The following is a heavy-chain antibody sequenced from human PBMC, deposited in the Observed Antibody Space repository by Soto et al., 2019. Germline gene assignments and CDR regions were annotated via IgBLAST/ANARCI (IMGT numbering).Heavy chain of an antibody. CDR1: GFSLSTSGVG. Sequence: QITLKESGPTLVKPTQTLTLTCTFSGFSLSTSGVGVGWIRQPPGKALEWLALIYWDDDKRYSPSLKSRLTITEDTSKNQVVLTMTNMVPVDTATYYCAHRQRTVYFDYWGQGTLVTVSS. J-gene: IGHJ4*02. D-gene: IGHD4-17*01. CDR3: AHRQRTVYFDY. V-gene: IGHV2-5*02. CDR2: IYWDDDK.